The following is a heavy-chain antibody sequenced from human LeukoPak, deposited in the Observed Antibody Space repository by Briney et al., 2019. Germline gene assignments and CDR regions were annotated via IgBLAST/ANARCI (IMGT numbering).Heavy chain of an antibody. D-gene: IGHD2-2*01. V-gene: IGHV3-66*02. CDR1: GFTVSSNY. CDR2: IYSGGST. CDR3: ARVVVVPAAPGPNDAFDI. Sequence: PGGSLRLSCAASGFTVSSNYMSWVRQAPGKGLEWVSVIYSGGSTYYADSVKGRFTISRDNSKSTLYLQMNSLRAEDTAVYYCARVVVVPAAPGPNDAFDIWGQGTMVTVSS. J-gene: IGHJ3*02.